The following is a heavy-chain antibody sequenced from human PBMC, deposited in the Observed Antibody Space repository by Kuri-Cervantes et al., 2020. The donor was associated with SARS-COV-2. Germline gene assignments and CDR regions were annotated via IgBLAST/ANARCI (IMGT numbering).Heavy chain of an antibody. CDR3: ARGDILTGYYCFFDY. J-gene: IGHJ4*02. Sequence: GESLKISCAASGFTFSGHWIHWVRQAPGKGLVWVSRINPDGSYTNNADSVKGRFTISRDNAKNSLYLQMNSLRAEDTAVYYCARGDILTGYYCFFDYWGQGTLVTVSS. CDR1: GFTFSGHW. D-gene: IGHD3-9*01. V-gene: IGHV3-74*01. CDR2: INPDGSYT.